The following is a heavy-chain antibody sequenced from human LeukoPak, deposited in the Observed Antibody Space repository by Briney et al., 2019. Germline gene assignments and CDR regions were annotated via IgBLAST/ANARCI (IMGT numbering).Heavy chain of an antibody. Sequence: ASVKVSCKASGYTFTSYDINWVRQATGQGLEWMGWMNPNSGNTGYAQKFQGRVTMTRNTSISTAYMELSSLRSEDTAVYYCARGPVLLWFGEFYYYYYYMDVWGKGTTVTVSS. J-gene: IGHJ6*03. CDR1: GYTFTSYD. CDR3: ARGPVLLWFGEFYYYYYYMDV. D-gene: IGHD3-10*01. V-gene: IGHV1-8*01. CDR2: MNPNSGNT.